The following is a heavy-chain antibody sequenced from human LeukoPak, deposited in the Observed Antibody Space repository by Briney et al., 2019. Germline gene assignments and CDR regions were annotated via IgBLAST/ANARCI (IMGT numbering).Heavy chain of an antibody. D-gene: IGHD6-19*01. J-gene: IGHJ4*02. Sequence: KPSETLSLTCTVSGGSISSSSYYWGWIRQPPGKGLEWIGSIYYSGSTYYNPSLKSRVTISVDTSKNQFSLKLSSVTAADTAVYYCARGYSSGRSHDYWGQGTLVTVSS. CDR3: ARGYSSGRSHDY. CDR2: IYYSGST. CDR1: GGSISSSSYY. V-gene: IGHV4-39*01.